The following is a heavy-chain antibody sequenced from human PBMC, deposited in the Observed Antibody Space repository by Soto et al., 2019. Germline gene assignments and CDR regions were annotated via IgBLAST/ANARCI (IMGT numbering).Heavy chain of an antibody. CDR1: GGTFSSYA. D-gene: IGHD3-22*01. CDR2: IIPIFGTA. CDR3: ARGPYHYDSSGYYYSY. J-gene: IGHJ4*02. Sequence: SVKVSCKASGGTFSSYAISWVRQAPGQGLEWMGGIIPIFGTANYAQKFQGRVTITADESTSTAYMELSSLRSEDTAVYYCARGPYHYDSSGYYYSYWGQGTLVTVSS. V-gene: IGHV1-69*13.